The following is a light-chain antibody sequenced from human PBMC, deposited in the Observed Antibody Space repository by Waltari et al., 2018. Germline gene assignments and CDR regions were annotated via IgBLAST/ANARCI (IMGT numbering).Light chain of an antibody. CDR2: AAS. J-gene: IGKJ1*01. V-gene: IGKV1-27*01. CDR1: QGIANY. Sequence: DIQMTQSPSSLSASVGDRVTITCRASQGIANYLAWYQQKPWKVPKLLFYAASTLQSEVPSRFSGSGSGTDFTRTISRLMPEDVATYYCQKYNTAPRTFGQGTKVEIK. CDR3: QKYNTAPRT.